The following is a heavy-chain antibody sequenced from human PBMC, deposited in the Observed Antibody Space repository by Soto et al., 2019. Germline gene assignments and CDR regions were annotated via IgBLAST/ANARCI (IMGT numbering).Heavy chain of an antibody. CDR3: AKTANGWFSAFDI. CDR1: GFTFSSYA. V-gene: IGHV3-23*01. CDR2: ISGRGGTT. J-gene: IGHJ3*02. Sequence: GGSLRLSCAASGFTFSSYAMSWVRQAPGKGLEWVSAISGRGGTTYYADSVKGRFTFSRDNSKNTLYLQMNSLRAEDTAVYYCAKTANGWFSAFDIWGQGTMVTVS. D-gene: IGHD6-19*01.